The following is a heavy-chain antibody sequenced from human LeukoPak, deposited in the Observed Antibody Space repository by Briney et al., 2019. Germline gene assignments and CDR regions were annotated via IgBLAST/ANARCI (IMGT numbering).Heavy chain of an antibody. Sequence: KASETLSLTCAVYGGSFSGYYWSWIRQPPGKGLEWIGEINHSGSTNYNPSLKSRVTISVDTSKNQFSLKLSSVTAADTAVYYCARGPSTYYDFWSGYNWFDPWGQGTLVTVSS. CDR2: INHSGST. CDR3: ARGPSTYYDFWSGYNWFDP. V-gene: IGHV4-34*01. CDR1: GGSFSGYY. J-gene: IGHJ5*02. D-gene: IGHD3-3*01.